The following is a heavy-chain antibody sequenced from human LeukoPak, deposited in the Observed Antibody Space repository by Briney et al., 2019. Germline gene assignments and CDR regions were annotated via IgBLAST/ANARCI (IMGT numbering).Heavy chain of an antibody. Sequence: PSETLSLTCAVYGGSFSGYYWSWIRQPPGKGLEWIGEINHSGSTNYNPSLKSRVTISVDTSKNQFSLKLSSVTAAGTAVYYCARNDYIWGSRRFDPWGQGTLVTVSS. CDR1: GGSFSGYY. CDR2: INHSGST. V-gene: IGHV4-34*01. CDR3: ARNDYIWGSRRFDP. D-gene: IGHD3-16*01. J-gene: IGHJ5*02.